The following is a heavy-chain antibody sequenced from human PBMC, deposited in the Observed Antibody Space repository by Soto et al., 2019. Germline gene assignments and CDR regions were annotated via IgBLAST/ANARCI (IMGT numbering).Heavy chain of an antibody. J-gene: IGHJ5*02. CDR1: GFTFSSYD. CDR3: ARDGAGITVAGTFWFDP. Sequence: GGSLRLSCAASGFTFSSYDMHWVRQAPGKGLEWVAVISYDGSNKYYADSVKGRFTISRENSKNTLYLQMNSLRAEDTTVYYCARDGAGITVAGTFWFDPWGQGTLVTVS. CDR2: ISYDGSNK. D-gene: IGHD6-19*01. V-gene: IGHV3-30-3*01.